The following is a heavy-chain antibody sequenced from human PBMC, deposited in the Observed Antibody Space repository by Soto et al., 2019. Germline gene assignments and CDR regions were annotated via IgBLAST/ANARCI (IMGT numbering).Heavy chain of an antibody. D-gene: IGHD2-2*01. CDR1: GFTVSSNY. Sequence: GGSLRLSCAASGFTVSSNYMSWVRQAPGKGLEWVSVIYSGGSTYYADSVKGRFTISRDNSKNTLYLQMNSLRAEDTAVYYCAREASGRYQFDYWGQGTLVTVS. V-gene: IGHV3-53*01. J-gene: IGHJ4*02. CDR3: AREASGRYQFDY. CDR2: IYSGGST.